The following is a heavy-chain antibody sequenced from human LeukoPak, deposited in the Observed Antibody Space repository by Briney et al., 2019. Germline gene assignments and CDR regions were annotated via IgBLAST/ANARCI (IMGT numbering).Heavy chain of an antibody. CDR1: GFTFSSYE. J-gene: IGHJ3*02. CDR3: ARDGRYCTNGVCYSGVRAFDI. D-gene: IGHD2-8*01. Sequence: PGGSLRLSCVGSGFTFSSYEMNWVRQAPGKGLEWVSSISSSSSYIYYADSVKGRFTISRDNAKNSLYLQMNSLRAEDTAVYYCARDGRYCTNGVCYSGVRAFDIWGQGTMVTVSS. V-gene: IGHV3-21*01. CDR2: ISSSSSYI.